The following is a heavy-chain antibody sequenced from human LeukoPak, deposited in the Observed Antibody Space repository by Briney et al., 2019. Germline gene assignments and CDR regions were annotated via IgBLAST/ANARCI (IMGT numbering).Heavy chain of an antibody. Sequence: SETLSLTCAVYGGSFSGYYWSWIRQPPGKGLEWIGEINHSGSTNYNPSLKSRVTISVDTSKNQFSLKLSSVTAADTAVYYCARGREYYDILAGYYGDYWGQRTLVTVSS. CDR1: GGSFSGYY. J-gene: IGHJ4*02. V-gene: IGHV4-34*01. CDR3: ARGREYYDILAGYYGDY. CDR2: INHSGST. D-gene: IGHD3-9*01.